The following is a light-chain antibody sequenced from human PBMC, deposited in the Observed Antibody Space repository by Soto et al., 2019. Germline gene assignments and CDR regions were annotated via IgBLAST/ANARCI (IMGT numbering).Light chain of an antibody. Sequence: EIVLTQSPGTLSLSPGERATLSCRASQSVSSSQLAWYQQKPGQAPRLLIHGASSRATGIPDRFSGSESGTDFTLTISRLEPEDFAVYFCQHYGGSPYTFGQGTKLEIK. CDR3: QHYGGSPYT. CDR1: QSVSSSQ. V-gene: IGKV3-20*01. J-gene: IGKJ2*01. CDR2: GAS.